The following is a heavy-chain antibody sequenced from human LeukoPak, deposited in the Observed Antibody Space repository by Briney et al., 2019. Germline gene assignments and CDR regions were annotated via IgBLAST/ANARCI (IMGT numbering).Heavy chain of an antibody. V-gene: IGHV4-59*01. D-gene: IGHD4-23*01. Sequence: SETLSLTCTVSGGSISSYYWSWIRQPPGKGLEWIGYIYYSGSTNYNPSLKSRVTISVDTSKNQFSLKLSSVTAADTAVYYCARGTTVVNPFYYGMDVWGQGTTVTVSS. CDR3: ARGTTVVNPFYYGMDV. CDR1: GGSISSYY. CDR2: IYYSGST. J-gene: IGHJ6*02.